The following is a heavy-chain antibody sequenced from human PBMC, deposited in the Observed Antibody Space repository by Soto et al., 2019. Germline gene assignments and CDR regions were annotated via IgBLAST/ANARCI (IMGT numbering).Heavy chain of an antibody. CDR1: GGSISSYY. CDR3: ARDQVYGFDY. J-gene: IGHJ4*02. V-gene: IGHV4-59*01. D-gene: IGHD4-17*01. CDR2: IYYSGST. Sequence: TSETLSLTCTVSGGSISSYYWSWIRQPPGKGLEWIGYIYYSGSTNYNPSLKSRVTISVDTSKNQFSLKLSSVTAADTAVYYCARDQVYGFDYWGQGTLVTVSS.